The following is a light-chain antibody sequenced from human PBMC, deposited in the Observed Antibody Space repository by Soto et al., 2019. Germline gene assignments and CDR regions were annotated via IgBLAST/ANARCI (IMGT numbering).Light chain of an antibody. CDR2: GAA. CDR3: QHYNNWPRT. V-gene: IGKV3-15*01. Sequence: MTQSPSTLSASVGDRVTITCRASQSISSWLAWYQQKPGQAPRLLIYGAATRATGIPARFSGSVSGTEFTLTISSLQSEDFAVYYCQHYNNWPRTFGQGTKVEIK. CDR1: QSISSW. J-gene: IGKJ1*01.